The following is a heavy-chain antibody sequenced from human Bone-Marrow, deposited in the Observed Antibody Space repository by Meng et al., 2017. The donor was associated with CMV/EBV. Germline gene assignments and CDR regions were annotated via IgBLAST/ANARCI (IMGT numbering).Heavy chain of an antibody. Sequence: QVRLQQWGAGLLKPSETLSLTCAVYGGSFSGYYWSWIRQPPGKGLEWIGEINHSGSTNYNPSLKSRVTISVDTSKNQFSLKLSSVTAADTAVYYCARGFRYYPRYYGSGSSDNWFDPWGQGTLVTVSS. CDR3: ARGFRYYPRYYGSGSSDNWFDP. D-gene: IGHD3-10*01. CDR1: GGSFSGYY. J-gene: IGHJ5*02. CDR2: INHSGST. V-gene: IGHV4-34*01.